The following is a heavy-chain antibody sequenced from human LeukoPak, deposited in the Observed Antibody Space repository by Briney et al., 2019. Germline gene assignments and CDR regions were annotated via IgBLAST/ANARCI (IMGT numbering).Heavy chain of an antibody. V-gene: IGHV3-23*01. J-gene: IGHJ4*02. CDR2: ISGSGGST. D-gene: IGHD2-2*01. CDR3: AKRMTGIVVVPAEFDY. Sequence: GGSLRLSCAASGFTFSSYAMSWVRQAPGKGLEWVSAISGSGGSTYYADSVKGRFTISRDNSKNTLYLQMNSLRAEDTAVYYCAKRMTGIVVVPAEFDYWGQGTLVTVSS. CDR1: GFTFSSYA.